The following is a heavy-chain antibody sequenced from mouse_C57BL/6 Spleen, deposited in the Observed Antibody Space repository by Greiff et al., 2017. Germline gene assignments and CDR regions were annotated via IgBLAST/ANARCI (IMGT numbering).Heavy chain of an antibody. CDR3: ARTGTGGYYAMDY. Sequence: QVQLQQSGPGLVQPSQSLSITCTVSGFSLTSYGVHWVRQSPGKGLEWLGVIWSGGSTDSNAAFISRLSISKDNSKSQVFFKMNSLQADDTAIYYCARTGTGGYYAMDYWGQGTSVTVSS. CDR2: IWSGGST. D-gene: IGHD4-1*01. J-gene: IGHJ4*01. CDR1: GFSLTSYG. V-gene: IGHV2-2*01.